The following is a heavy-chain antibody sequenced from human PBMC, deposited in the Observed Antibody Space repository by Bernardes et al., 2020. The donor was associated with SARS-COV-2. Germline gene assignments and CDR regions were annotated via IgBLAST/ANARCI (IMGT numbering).Heavy chain of an antibody. Sequence: GGSLRLSCAASGFTFTTFAMNWVRQTPGKGLEWVSGISGSGDFTSYADSVKGRFTVSRDNSKNTLYLQMNSLRAEDTAIYYCAKGRYNREGDYWGQGTLVTVSS. CDR1: GFTFTTFA. V-gene: IGHV3-23*01. CDR2: ISGSGDFT. CDR3: AKGRYNREGDY. D-gene: IGHD1-20*01. J-gene: IGHJ4*02.